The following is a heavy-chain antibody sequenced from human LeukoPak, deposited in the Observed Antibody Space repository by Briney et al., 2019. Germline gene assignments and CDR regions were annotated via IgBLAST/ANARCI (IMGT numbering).Heavy chain of an antibody. CDR2: IYSGGST. CDR3: AREAWGSTRYYYYMDV. V-gene: IGHV3-53*01. J-gene: IGHJ6*03. Sequence: GGSLRLSCAASGFTVSSNYVSWVRQAPGTGLEWVSVIYSGGSTYYADSVKGRFTISGDNSKNTLYLQMNSLRAEDTAVYYCAREAWGSTRYYYYMDVWGEGTTVTVSS. D-gene: IGHD2-2*01. CDR1: GFTVSSNY.